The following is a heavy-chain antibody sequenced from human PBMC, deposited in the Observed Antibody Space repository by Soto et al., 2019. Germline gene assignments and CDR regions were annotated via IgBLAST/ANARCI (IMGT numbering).Heavy chain of an antibody. Sequence: QAQLQESGPGLVKPSGTLSLTCAVSGGSTSRTNWWSWVRQPPGKGLEWIGEIYHSGSTNYNPSLKSRVTISVDKSKNQFSLKLSSVTAADTAVYYCARATWWGDSLNAFDIWGQGTMVTVSS. CDR1: GGSTSRTNW. CDR2: IYHSGST. V-gene: IGHV4-4*02. CDR3: ARATWWGDSLNAFDI. D-gene: IGHD2-8*02. J-gene: IGHJ3*02.